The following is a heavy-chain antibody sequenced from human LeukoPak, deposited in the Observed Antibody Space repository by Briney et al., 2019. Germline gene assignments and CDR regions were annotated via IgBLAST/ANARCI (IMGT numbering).Heavy chain of an antibody. CDR2: IYSGGGT. V-gene: IGHV3-53*01. Sequence: GGSLRLSCEASGFTVSGNDMSWVRQAPRKGLEWVSVIYSGGGTDYADSVKGRFTISRDSSKNTLYLQMNSLRAEDTAVYYCARGPRGFDPWGQGTLVTVSS. CDR3: ARGPRGFDP. J-gene: IGHJ5*02. CDR1: GFTVSGND.